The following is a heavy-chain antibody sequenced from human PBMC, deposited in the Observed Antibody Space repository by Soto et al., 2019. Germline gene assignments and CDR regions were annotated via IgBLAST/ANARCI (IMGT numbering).Heavy chain of an antibody. CDR2: ISYDGSNK. CDR3: VKDCRSGWPYYYGLDV. Sequence: QVQLVESGGGVVQPGRSLRLSCAASGFTFSSYGMHWVRKAPGKGLEWVAVISYDGSNKYYADSVKGRFTISRDNSKNTLYLQMSSLRAEEPAVYYCVKDCRSGWPYYYGLDVWGQGTTVTVSS. V-gene: IGHV3-30*18. J-gene: IGHJ6*02. CDR1: GFTFSSYG. D-gene: IGHD6-19*01.